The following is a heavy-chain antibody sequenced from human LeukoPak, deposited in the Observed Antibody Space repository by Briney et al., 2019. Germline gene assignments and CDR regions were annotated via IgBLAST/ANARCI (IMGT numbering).Heavy chain of an antibody. CDR2: IGGSGDRT. CDR3: AKDMRMASFEH. V-gene: IGHV3-23*01. CDR1: GFTFSLYG. D-gene: IGHD5-24*01. J-gene: IGHJ4*02. Sequence: GGTLRLSCAASGFTFSLYGMNWVRQPPAKGLEGVSGIGGSGDRTYYADSVKGRFSISRDNSKNTLYLQINSLRVEDTAVYYCAKDMRMASFEHWGRGTQVTVSS.